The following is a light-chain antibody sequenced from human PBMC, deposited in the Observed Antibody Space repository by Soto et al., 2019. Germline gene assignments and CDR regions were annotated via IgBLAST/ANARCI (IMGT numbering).Light chain of an antibody. CDR3: SSYTSTSTLV. CDR2: EVS. Sequence: QSVLTQPASVSGSPGQSITISCTGTSSDVGCYNYVSWYQQHPGKAPKLMIYEVSNRPSGVSNRFSASKSGNTASLTISGLQAEDEDDYYCSSYTSTSTLVFGGGTKLTVL. CDR1: SSDVGCYNY. J-gene: IGLJ3*02. V-gene: IGLV2-14*01.